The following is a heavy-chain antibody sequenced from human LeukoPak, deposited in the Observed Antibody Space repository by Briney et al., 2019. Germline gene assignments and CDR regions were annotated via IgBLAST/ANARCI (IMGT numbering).Heavy chain of an antibody. CDR1: GFTFSTYS. J-gene: IGHJ4*02. Sequence: GGSLRLSCGASGFTFSTYSMNWVRQARGKGGEGGVSISSGSRYMYYADSVKGRFTISRDNAKLSLYLLMNSLRAEDTAVYYCATDVRDEYTSGWYPIGYWGQGTLVTVSS. V-gene: IGHV3-21*06. CDR2: ISSGSRYM. CDR3: ATDVRDEYTSGWYPIGY. D-gene: IGHD6-19*01.